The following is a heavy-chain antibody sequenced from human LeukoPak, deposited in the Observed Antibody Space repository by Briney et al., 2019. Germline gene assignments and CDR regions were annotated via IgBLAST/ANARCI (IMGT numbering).Heavy chain of an antibody. CDR2: ISYDGSNK. V-gene: IGHV3-30*03. CDR1: GFTFSSYG. D-gene: IGHD2-15*01. J-gene: IGHJ4*02. CDR3: VKGLCSGVSCPLDY. Sequence: GGSLRLSCAASGFTFSSYGMHWVRQAPGKGLEWVAIISYDGSNKYYADSVKGRFTISRDYSKNTVYLQLNSLRADDTAVYYCVKGLCSGVSCPLDYWGQGALVTVSS.